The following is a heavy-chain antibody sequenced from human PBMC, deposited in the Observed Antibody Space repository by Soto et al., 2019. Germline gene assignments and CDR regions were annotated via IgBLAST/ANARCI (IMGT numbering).Heavy chain of an antibody. Sequence: TLSLTCAVYGGSFSGYYWSWIRQPPGKGLEWIGEINHSGSTNYNPSLKSRVTISVDTSKNQFSLKLSSVTAADTAVYYCVIWYSSSGFRLRDYWGQGTLVTVSS. CDR1: GGSFSGYY. V-gene: IGHV4-34*01. CDR3: VIWYSSSGFRLRDY. CDR2: INHSGST. D-gene: IGHD6-6*01. J-gene: IGHJ4*02.